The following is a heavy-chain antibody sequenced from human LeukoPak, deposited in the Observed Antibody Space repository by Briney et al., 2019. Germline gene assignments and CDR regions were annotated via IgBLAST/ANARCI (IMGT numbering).Heavy chain of an antibody. D-gene: IGHD3-22*01. CDR1: GFTFSSYS. CDR3: ARRGFNDTSGYLFDY. J-gene: IGHJ4*02. V-gene: IGHV3-48*04. Sequence: PGGSLRLSCAASGFTFSSYSMNWVRQAPGKGLEWVSYISTSGSGTYYADSVKGRFTISRDNAKNSLYLQMNSLRAEDTAVYYCARRGFNDTSGYLFDYWGQGTLVTVSS. CDR2: ISTSGSGT.